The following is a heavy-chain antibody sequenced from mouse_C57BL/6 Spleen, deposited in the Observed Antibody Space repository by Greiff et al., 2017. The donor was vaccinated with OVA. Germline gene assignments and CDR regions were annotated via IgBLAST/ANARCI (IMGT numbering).Heavy chain of an antibody. J-gene: IGHJ2*01. CDR2: IYPRSGNT. CDR3: ARGTDMITTGPHYFDY. V-gene: IGHV1-81*01. Sequence: QVQLQQSGAELARPGASVKLSCKASGYTFTSYGTSWVKQRTGQGLEWIGEIYPRSGNTYYNEKFKGKATLTADKSSSTAYMELRSLTSEDSAVYFCARGTDMITTGPHYFDYWGQGTTLTVSS. D-gene: IGHD2-4*01. CDR1: GYTFTSYG.